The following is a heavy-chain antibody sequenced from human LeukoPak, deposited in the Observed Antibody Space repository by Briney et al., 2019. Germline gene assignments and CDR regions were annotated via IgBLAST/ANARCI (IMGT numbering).Heavy chain of an antibody. CDR3: ATMGHSEQLVYYYYYGMDV. CDR2: FDPEDGET. D-gene: IGHD6-13*01. V-gene: IGHV1-24*01. Sequence: ASVKVSCKVSGYTLTELSMHWVRQAPGKGLEWMGGFDPEDGETIYAQKFQGRVTMTEDTSTDTAYMELSSLRSEDTAVYYCATMGHSEQLVYYYYYGMDVWGQGTTVTVSS. J-gene: IGHJ6*02. CDR1: GYTLTELS.